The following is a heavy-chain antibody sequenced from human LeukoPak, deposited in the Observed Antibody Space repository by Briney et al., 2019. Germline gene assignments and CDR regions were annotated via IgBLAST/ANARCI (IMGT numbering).Heavy chain of an antibody. CDR2: ISSYANYI. CDR3: TTGGTVTFDY. D-gene: IGHD4-17*01. V-gene: IGHV3-21*06. Sequence: PGGSLRLSCEASGFTFSSYTLNWVRQAPGKGLEWVSSISSYANYIDYADSVKGRFTISRDNAKSSLFLQMDSLRGEDTAVYYCTTGGTVTFDYWGQGTLVTVSS. CDR1: GFTFSSYT. J-gene: IGHJ4*02.